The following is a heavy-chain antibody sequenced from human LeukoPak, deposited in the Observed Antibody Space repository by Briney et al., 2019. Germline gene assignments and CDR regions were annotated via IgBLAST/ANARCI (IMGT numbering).Heavy chain of an antibody. D-gene: IGHD3-10*01. J-gene: IGHJ4*02. CDR1: GDSFTSYW. V-gene: IGHV5-51*01. CDR2: IYPGDSDT. Sequence: GESLKISCKGSGDSFTSYWIGWVRQMPGKGLEWMGIIYPGDSDTRYSPSFQGQVTLSADKSISTASLQCSSLKASHTAMYYCARSWPMAQNLDCWGQGPLVTVSS. CDR3: ARSWPMAQNLDC.